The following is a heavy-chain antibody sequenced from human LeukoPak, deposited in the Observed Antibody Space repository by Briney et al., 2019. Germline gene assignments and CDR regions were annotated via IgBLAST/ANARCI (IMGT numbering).Heavy chain of an antibody. J-gene: IGHJ3*02. CDR2: VYYSGRT. CDR3: ASTSAVGATHYAFDI. D-gene: IGHD1-26*01. V-gene: IGHV4-59*02. CDR1: GASVSNYD. Sequence: SETLSLTCTVSGASVSNYDWSWIRQPPGKGLEWIGYVYYSGRTNYNPSLESRVTISVDTSKNQFSLKLTSVTAADTAVYYCASTSAVGATHYAFDIWGQGTMVTVSS.